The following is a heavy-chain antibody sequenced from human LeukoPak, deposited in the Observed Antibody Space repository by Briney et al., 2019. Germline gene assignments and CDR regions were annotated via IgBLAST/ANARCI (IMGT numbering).Heavy chain of an antibody. J-gene: IGHJ6*03. Sequence: PGGSLRLSCAVSGITLSNYGMSWVRQAPGKGPQWVSPISYSGASTYYADSVKGRFTISRDNSKNTLYLQMNSLRAEDTALYYCAKASHGDYYYYMDVWGKGTTVTVSS. V-gene: IGHV3-23*01. CDR2: ISYSGAST. D-gene: IGHD3-10*01. CDR1: GITLSNYG. CDR3: AKASHGDYYYYMDV.